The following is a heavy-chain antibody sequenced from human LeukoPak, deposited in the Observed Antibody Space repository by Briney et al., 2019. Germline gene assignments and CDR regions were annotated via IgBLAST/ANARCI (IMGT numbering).Heavy chain of an antibody. V-gene: IGHV1-69*05. CDR3: ARGRQVVAAT. CDR2: IIPIFGTA. D-gene: IGHD2-15*01. J-gene: IGHJ5*02. Sequence: VASVKASCKASGGTFSSYAISWVRQAPGQGLEWMGGIIPIFGTANYAQKFQGRVTITTDESTSTAYMELSSLRSEDTAVYYCARGRQVVAATWGQGTLVTVSS. CDR1: GGTFSSYA.